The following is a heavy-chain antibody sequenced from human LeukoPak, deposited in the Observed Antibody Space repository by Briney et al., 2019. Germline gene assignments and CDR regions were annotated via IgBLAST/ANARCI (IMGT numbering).Heavy chain of an antibody. V-gene: IGHV3-49*03. J-gene: IGHJ4*02. Sequence: PGGSLRLSCTASGFSFGDYAMSWFRQAPGKGLEWVGFIKSKAYGGKTEYAASVKGRFTVSRDDSKNIAYLLMNSLKTEDTAVYYCTRDRRVLSGYYDYWGQGTLVTVSS. CDR3: TRDRRVLSGYYDY. D-gene: IGHD3-22*01. CDR1: GFSFGDYA. CDR2: IKSKAYGGKT.